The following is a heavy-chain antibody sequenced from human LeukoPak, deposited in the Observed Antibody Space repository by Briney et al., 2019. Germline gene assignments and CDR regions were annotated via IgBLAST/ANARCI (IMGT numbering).Heavy chain of an antibody. CDR1: GFTFDDYA. J-gene: IGHJ4*02. D-gene: IGHD5-12*01. V-gene: IGHV3-9*01. Sequence: PGRSLSLSFAASGFTFDDYAMHWVRQAPGKGLEWVSGISWNSGSIGYADSVKGRFTISRDNAKNSLYLQMNSPRAEDTALYYCAKDRGYSGYEFDYWGQGTLVTVSS. CDR2: ISWNSGSI. CDR3: AKDRGYSGYEFDY.